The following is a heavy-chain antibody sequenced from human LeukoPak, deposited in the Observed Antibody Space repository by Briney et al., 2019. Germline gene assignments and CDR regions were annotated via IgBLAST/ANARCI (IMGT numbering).Heavy chain of an antibody. D-gene: IGHD6-13*01. Sequence: PGGSLRLSCAASGFTFRSYAMHWVRQAPGKGLEWVAVISYDGSNKYYADSVKGRFTISRDNSKNTLYLQMNSLRAEDTAVYYCARPVAAAAGYFDYWGQGTLVTVSS. V-gene: IGHV3-30-3*01. CDR1: GFTFRSYA. CDR2: ISYDGSNK. CDR3: ARPVAAAAGYFDY. J-gene: IGHJ4*02.